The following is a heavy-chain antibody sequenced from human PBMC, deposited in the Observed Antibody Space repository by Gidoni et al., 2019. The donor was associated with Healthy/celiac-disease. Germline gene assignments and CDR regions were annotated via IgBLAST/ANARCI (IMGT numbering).Heavy chain of an antibody. J-gene: IGHJ4*02. Sequence: EVQLLESGGGLVQPGGSLRLSCAASGLPFSRYALSCVRQAPGKGLELGSAISGSGGSTYYADSVKGRFTISRDNSKNTLYLQMNSLRAEDTAVYYCAKGASRITIFGVVIPALNDYWGQGTLVTVSS. V-gene: IGHV3-23*01. CDR1: GLPFSRYA. CDR3: AKGASRITIFGVVIPALNDY. CDR2: ISGSGGST. D-gene: IGHD3-3*01.